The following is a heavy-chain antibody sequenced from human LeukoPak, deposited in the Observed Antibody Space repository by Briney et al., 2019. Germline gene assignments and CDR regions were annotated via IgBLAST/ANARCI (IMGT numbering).Heavy chain of an antibody. CDR3: ARVKQLKRGTNWFDP. Sequence: GGSLRLSCAASGFTFSSYAMSWVRQAPGKGLVWVSRINSDGSSTSYADSVKGRFTISRDNAKNTLYLQMNSLRAEDTAVYYCARVKQLKRGTNWFDPWGQGTLVTVSS. CDR2: INSDGSST. CDR1: GFTFSSYA. D-gene: IGHD6-13*01. J-gene: IGHJ5*02. V-gene: IGHV3-74*01.